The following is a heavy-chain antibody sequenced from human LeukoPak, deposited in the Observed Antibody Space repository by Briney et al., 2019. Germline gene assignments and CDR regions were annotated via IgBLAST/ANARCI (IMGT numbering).Heavy chain of an antibody. Sequence: GGSLRLSCAASGFTFSSNSMTWVRQTPGKGLEWVPGISGSGDSTFYADSVKGRFTISRDNSKNTLYLQMNSLRAEDTAVYYCARGGELRWGQGTLVTVSS. CDR1: GFTFSSNS. CDR3: ARGGELR. J-gene: IGHJ1*01. CDR2: ISGSGDST. D-gene: IGHD1-7*01. V-gene: IGHV3-23*01.